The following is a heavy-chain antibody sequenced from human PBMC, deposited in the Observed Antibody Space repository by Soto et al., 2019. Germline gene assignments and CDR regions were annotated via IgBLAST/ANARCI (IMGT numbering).Heavy chain of an antibody. Sequence: HPGGSLRLSCAASGFTFSSYGMHWVRQAPGKGLEWVAIIWHDGSHQYYADSVKGRFTISRDNSKNTVYLQMNSLRAEDTAVYYCARDMTWLLDYWCQGTLVTVSS. CDR3: ARDMTWLLDY. J-gene: IGHJ4*02. CDR1: GFTFSSYG. V-gene: IGHV3-33*01. D-gene: IGHD6-19*01. CDR2: IWHDGSHQ.